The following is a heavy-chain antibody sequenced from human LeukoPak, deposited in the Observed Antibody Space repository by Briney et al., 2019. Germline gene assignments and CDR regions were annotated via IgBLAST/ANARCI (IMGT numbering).Heavy chain of an antibody. CDR1: GFTFSNSW. CDR2: IKLDGSEK. CDR3: ARDKMLGLRYFDY. D-gene: IGHD5-12*01. V-gene: IGHV3-7*01. J-gene: IGHJ4*02. Sequence: PGGSLRLSCAASGFTFSNSWMSWVRQAPGKGLEWLAYIKLDGSEKYYVDSVRGRFTISRDNAKESLYLEMNILRAEDTAVYYCARDKMLGLRYFDYWGQGTLVTVSS.